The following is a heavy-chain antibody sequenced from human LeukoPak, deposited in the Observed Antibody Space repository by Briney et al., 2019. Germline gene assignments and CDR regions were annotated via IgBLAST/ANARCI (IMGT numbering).Heavy chain of an antibody. V-gene: IGHV4-4*07. CDR3: AREHMVRGVINR. CDR1: GGSISNYY. D-gene: IGHD3-10*01. Sequence: SETLSLTCTVSGGSISNYYWSWIRQPAGKRLEWLGRIYSSGSTNYNPSLESRVTVSVDTSKNQFSLKLSSVTAADTAVYYCAREHMVRGVINRWGQGAWSPSPQ. J-gene: IGHJ1*01. CDR2: IYSSGST.